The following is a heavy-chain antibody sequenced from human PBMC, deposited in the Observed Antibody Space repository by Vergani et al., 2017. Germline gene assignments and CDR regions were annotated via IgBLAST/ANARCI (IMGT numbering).Heavy chain of an antibody. V-gene: IGHV3-30*01. CDR1: GFTFSSYA. J-gene: IGHJ4*02. CDR2: ISYDGSNK. Sequence: QVQLVESGGGVVQPGRSLRLSCAASGFTFSSYAMHWVRQAPGKGLEWVAVISYDGSNKYYADSVKGRLTISRDISKNTLYLQMNSLRAEDTAVYYCAGGLMTTVTIDYWGQGTLVTVSS. CDR3: AGGLMTTVTIDY. D-gene: IGHD4-11*01.